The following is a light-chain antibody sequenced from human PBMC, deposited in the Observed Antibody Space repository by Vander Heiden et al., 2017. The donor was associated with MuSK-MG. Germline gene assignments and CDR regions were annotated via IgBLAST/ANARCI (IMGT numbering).Light chain of an antibody. CDR2: DAS. CDR1: QSVSSY. Sequence: EIVLTQSPATLSLSPGERATLSCRASQSVSSYLAWYQQKPGQAPRLLIYDASNRATGIPARFSGSGYGTDFTLTISSREPEDFAVYYCQQLSNWPPLTFGGGTKVXIK. J-gene: IGKJ4*01. V-gene: IGKV3-11*01. CDR3: QQLSNWPPLT.